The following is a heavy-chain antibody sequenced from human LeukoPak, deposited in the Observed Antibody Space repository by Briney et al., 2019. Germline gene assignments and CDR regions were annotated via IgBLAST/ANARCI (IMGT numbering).Heavy chain of an antibody. CDR2: IYTSGST. CDR1: GGSISSGSYY. V-gene: IGHV4-61*02. D-gene: IGHD5-18*01. J-gene: IGHJ4*02. Sequence: SQTLSLTCTVSGGSISSGSYYWTWIRQPAVKGLEWIGRIYTSGSTNHNPSLKSRVTISLDTSKNQFSLKLISVTAADTAVYFCARERTDTSMDYWGQGTLVTVSS. CDR3: ARERTDTSMDY.